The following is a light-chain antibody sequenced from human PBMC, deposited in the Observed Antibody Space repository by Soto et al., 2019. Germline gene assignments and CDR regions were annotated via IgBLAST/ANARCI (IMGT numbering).Light chain of an antibody. Sequence: QSALTQPPSASGSPGQSVTISCTGTSSDVGGYNYVSWYQQHPDKAPKLIIYEVSNRPSGVSNRFSGSKSGNTASLSISGLQAEDEADYYCSSYTGSSTLVVFGGGTKLTVL. V-gene: IGLV2-14*01. CDR3: SSYTGSSTLVV. J-gene: IGLJ2*01. CDR2: EVS. CDR1: SSDVGGYNY.